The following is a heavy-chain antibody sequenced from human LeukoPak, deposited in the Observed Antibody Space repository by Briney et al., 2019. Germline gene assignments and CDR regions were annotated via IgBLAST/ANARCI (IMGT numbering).Heavy chain of an antibody. CDR1: GYSFTSYG. V-gene: IGHV1-18*01. CDR3: ARDRFAWELLPSYFDY. J-gene: IGHJ4*02. Sequence: VASVKVSCKASGYSFTSYGISWVRQAPGQGLEWMGWISAYNGNTNYAQKLQGRVTMTTDTSTSTAYMELRSPRSDDTAVYYCARDRFAWELLPSYFDYWGQGTLVTVSS. D-gene: IGHD1-26*01. CDR2: ISAYNGNT.